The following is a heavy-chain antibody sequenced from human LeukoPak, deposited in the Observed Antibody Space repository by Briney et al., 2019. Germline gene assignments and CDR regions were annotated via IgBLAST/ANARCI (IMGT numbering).Heavy chain of an antibody. CDR2: ISGSDGST. CDR1: GFTFSSYA. Sequence: GGSLRLSCAASGFTFSSYAMSWVRQAPGKGLEWVSAISGSDGSTYYADSVKGRFTISRDNSKNTLYLQMNSLRAEDTAVYYCTRDKTASGASFDYWGHGTLVTVSS. D-gene: IGHD6-13*01. CDR3: TRDKTASGASFDY. V-gene: IGHV3-23*01. J-gene: IGHJ4*01.